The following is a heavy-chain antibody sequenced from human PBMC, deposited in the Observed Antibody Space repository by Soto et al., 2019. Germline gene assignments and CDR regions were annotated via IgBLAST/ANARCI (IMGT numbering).Heavy chain of an antibody. CDR1: GFTFSDYY. V-gene: IGHV3-11*06. CDR2: ISSSSGST. CDR3: ARDRGGYDRLYYYHGMDV. D-gene: IGHD5-12*01. J-gene: IGHJ6*04. Sequence: GGSLRLSCAASGFTFSDYYMSWIRQAPGKGLEYISYISSSSGSTNYADSVKGRFTISRDNAKNSLYLQMSSLRAEDTAVYYCARDRGGYDRLYYYHGMDVWGEGTTVTFSS.